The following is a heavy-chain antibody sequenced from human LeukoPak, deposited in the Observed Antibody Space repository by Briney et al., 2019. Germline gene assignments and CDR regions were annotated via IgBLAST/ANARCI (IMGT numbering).Heavy chain of an antibody. Sequence: RPGGSLRLSCAASGFNFDDYGMTWVRQAPGRGLEWVSGVNWSGSSTNYADSVKGRFTISRDSATNSLYLRMNSLRAEDTALYYCARAHNYDGRDYYYAFSDYWGQGTLVTVSS. CDR1: GFNFDDYG. CDR3: ARAHNYDGRDYYYAFSDY. J-gene: IGHJ4*02. V-gene: IGHV3-20*04. CDR2: VNWSGSST. D-gene: IGHD3-22*01.